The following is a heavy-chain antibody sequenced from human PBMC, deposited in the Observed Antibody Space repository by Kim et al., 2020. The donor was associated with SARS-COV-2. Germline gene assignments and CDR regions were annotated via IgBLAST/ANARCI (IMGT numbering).Heavy chain of an antibody. J-gene: IGHJ6*02. CDR3: TRDRGYSNYYRYYYGMDV. V-gene: IGHV3-49*04. D-gene: IGHD4-4*01. CDR1: GFTFGDYA. CDR2: IRSKAYGGTT. Sequence: GGSLRLSCTASGFTFGDYAMSWVRQAPGKGLEWVGFIRSKAYGGTTEYAASVKGRFTISRDDSKSIAYLQMNSLKTEDTAVYYCTRDRGYSNYYRYYYGMDVWGQGTTVTVSS.